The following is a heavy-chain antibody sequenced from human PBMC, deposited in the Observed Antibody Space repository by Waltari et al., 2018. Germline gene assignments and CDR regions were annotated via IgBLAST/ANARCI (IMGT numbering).Heavy chain of an antibody. CDR2: LHYSGRT. Sequence: QVQLQESGPGLVKPSQTLSLTCTVSGDSISSVGYYWTWIRQQPGKGLECIGYLHYSGRTYYTPALKVQVTISIDTLKKRCSLKLTAVTAADTAVYYCARESYSSSAGYFYYYGLDVWGQGTTVTVSS. V-gene: IGHV4-31*01. J-gene: IGHJ6*02. D-gene: IGHD6-6*01. CDR1: GDSISSVGYY. CDR3: ARESYSSSAGYFYYYGLDV.